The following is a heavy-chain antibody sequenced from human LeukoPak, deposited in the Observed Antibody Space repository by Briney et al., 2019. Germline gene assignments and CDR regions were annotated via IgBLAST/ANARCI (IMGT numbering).Heavy chain of an antibody. CDR2: VRSGGST. D-gene: IGHD1-1*01. CDR1: GGSISSNY. J-gene: IGHJ3*02. Sequence: SEALSLTCTVSGGSISSNYWSWIRQPPGKGLEWIGFVRSGGSTNYNPSLKSRVTISVDTSKNQFSLKLSSVTAADTAVYYCARATRGGAFDIWGQGTMVTVSS. CDR3: ARATRGGAFDI. V-gene: IGHV4-59*08.